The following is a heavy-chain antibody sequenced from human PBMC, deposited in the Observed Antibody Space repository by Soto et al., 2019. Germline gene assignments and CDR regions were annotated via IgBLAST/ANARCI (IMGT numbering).Heavy chain of an antibody. CDR1: GGSVSSGTHY. Sequence: SETLSLTCSVSGGSVSSGTHYWSWIRQPPGKGLEWIGYIYYSGTTYYNPSLKSRVTISVDRSKNQFSLKLSSVTAADTAVYYCARATNPQWFDPWGQGTLVTVS. CDR3: ARATNPQWFDP. V-gene: IGHV4-30-2*01. CDR2: IYYSGTT. J-gene: IGHJ5*02.